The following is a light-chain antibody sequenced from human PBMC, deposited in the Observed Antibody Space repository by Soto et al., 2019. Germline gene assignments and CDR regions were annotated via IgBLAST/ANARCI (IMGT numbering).Light chain of an antibody. CDR1: ENIIGRY. CDR2: GAS. CDR3: QQYATSPLT. J-gene: IGKJ4*01. V-gene: IGKV3-20*01. Sequence: DIVLTQSPGTLSLSPGEKATLFCRASENIIGRYLAWYKQKPRQSPNIVIFGASRRATGIPDRFSGSGSGKEFILTISRLEPEDVALYFCQQYATSPLTFGGGTTLEIK.